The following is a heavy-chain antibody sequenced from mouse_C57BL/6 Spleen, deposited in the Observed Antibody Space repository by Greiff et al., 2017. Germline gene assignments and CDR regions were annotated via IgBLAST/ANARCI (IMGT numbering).Heavy chain of an antibody. CDR1: GYAFSSYW. CDR2: IYPGDGDT. D-gene: IGHD1-1*01. V-gene: IGHV1-80*01. CDR3: ARSGYYYGSSHDY. J-gene: IGHJ2*01. Sequence: VKLMESGAELVKPGASVKISCKASGYAFSSYWMNWVKQRPGKGLEWIGQIYPGDGDTNYNGKFKGKATLTADKSSSTAYMQLSSLTSEDSAVYFCARSGYYYGSSHDYWGQGTTLTVSS.